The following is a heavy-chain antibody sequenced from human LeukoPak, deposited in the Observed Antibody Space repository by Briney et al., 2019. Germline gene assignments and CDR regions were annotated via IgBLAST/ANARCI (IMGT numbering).Heavy chain of an antibody. CDR3: ARDDYLGY. CDR2: IKQDGSGS. CDR1: GFXFSGYW. V-gene: IGHV3-7*05. J-gene: IGHJ4*02. D-gene: IGHD3-16*01. Sequence: GGSLRLSCTASGFXFSGYWMAWVRQAPGRGLEFVAHIKQDGSGSNYVDSVKGRFAISRDNSKNSVYLQMNSLRAEDTAVYYCARDDYLGYWGQGTLVTVSS.